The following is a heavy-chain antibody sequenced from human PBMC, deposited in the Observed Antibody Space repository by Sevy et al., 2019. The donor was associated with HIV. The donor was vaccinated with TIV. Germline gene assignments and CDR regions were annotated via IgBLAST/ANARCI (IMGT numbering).Heavy chain of an antibody. J-gene: IGHJ6*03. CDR1: GFTFSSYS. CDR3: ARVADYDFWSGYEQYYYYMDV. CDR2: ISSSSSYI. V-gene: IGHV3-21*01. D-gene: IGHD3-3*01. Sequence: GGSLRLSCAASGFTFSSYSMNWVHQAPGKGLEWVSSISSSSSYIYYADSVKGRFTISRDNAKNSLYLQMNSLRAEDTAVYYCARVADYDFWSGYEQYYYYMDVWGKGTTVTVSS.